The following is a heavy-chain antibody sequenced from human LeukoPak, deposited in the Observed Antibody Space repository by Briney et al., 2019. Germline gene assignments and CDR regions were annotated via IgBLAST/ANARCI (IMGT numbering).Heavy chain of an antibody. D-gene: IGHD6-13*01. CDR1: GGSISSSSYY. Sequence: SETLSLTCTVSGGSISSSSYYWGWIRQPPGKGLEWIGSIYYSGSTNYNPSLKSRVTISVDTSKNQFSLKLSSVTAADTAVYYCARVGSLYSSSWYFDYWGQGTLVTVSS. CDR3: ARVGSLYSSSWYFDY. J-gene: IGHJ4*02. V-gene: IGHV4-39*07. CDR2: IYYSGST.